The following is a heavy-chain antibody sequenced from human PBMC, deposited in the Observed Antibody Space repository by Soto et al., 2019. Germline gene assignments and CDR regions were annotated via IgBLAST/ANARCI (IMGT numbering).Heavy chain of an antibody. Sequence: PGGSLRLSCAASGFTFSSYGMHWVRQAPGKGLEWVAVISYDGSNKYYADSVKGRFTISRDNSKNTLYLQMNSLRAEDTAVYYCAKEGKYYDFWSGIDYWGQGTLVTVSS. V-gene: IGHV3-30*18. CDR3: AKEGKYYDFWSGIDY. CDR1: GFTFSSYG. J-gene: IGHJ4*02. CDR2: ISYDGSNK. D-gene: IGHD3-3*01.